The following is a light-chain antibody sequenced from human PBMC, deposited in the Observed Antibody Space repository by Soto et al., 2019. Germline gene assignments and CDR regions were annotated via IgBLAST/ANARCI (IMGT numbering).Light chain of an antibody. V-gene: IGLV2-23*01. CDR2: DAT. J-gene: IGLJ3*02. CDR1: STDVGRYNL. CDR3: CSYAGSSTLV. Sequence: QSALTQPASVSGSRGQSITISCTGTSTDVGRYNLVSWYQQHPGKAPKLMIHDATKRPSGVSNRFSGSKSGNTASLTISGLQAEDEADYYCCSYAGSSTLVFGGGTKLTVL.